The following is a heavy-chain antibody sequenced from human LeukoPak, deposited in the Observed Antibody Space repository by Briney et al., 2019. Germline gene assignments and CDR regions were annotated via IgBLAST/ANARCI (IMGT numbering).Heavy chain of an antibody. J-gene: IGHJ5*02. Sequence: GGSLRLSCAASGFTLSNHAMSWVRQAPGKGLEWVSVIGSDGVITYYAHSVKGRFTISRDNSKNTLYLQMNSLRAEDTAVYYCARDTSSSWYGWFDPWGQGTLVTVSS. V-gene: IGHV3-23*01. CDR3: ARDTSSSWYGWFDP. CDR1: GFTLSNHA. D-gene: IGHD6-13*01. CDR2: IGSDGVIT.